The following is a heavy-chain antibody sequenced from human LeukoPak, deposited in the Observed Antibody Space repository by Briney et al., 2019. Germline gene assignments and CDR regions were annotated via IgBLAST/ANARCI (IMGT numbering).Heavy chain of an antibody. CDR2: IYPGDSDT. J-gene: IGHJ4*02. Sequence: KPGESLKISCKGSGYSFTSYWIGWVRQMPGKGLEWMGIIYPGDSDTRYSPSFQGQVTISADKSISTAYLQWSSLKASDTAMYYCARFSSVVAAPYYFGYWGQGTLVTVSS. D-gene: IGHD2-15*01. CDR1: GYSFTSYW. CDR3: ARFSSVVAAPYYFGY. V-gene: IGHV5-51*03.